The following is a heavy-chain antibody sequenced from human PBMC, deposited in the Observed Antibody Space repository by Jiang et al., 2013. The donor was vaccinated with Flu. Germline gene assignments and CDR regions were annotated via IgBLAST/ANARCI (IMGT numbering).Heavy chain of an antibody. CDR2: VHYSGNS. J-gene: IGHJ4*02. D-gene: IGHD1-1*01. Sequence: GPGLVKPSETLSLTCTVSGASISSYYWNWIRQPPGKGLEWIGYVHYSGNSNYNPSLKSRVTMSVDTSKTQFSLQVSSVTAADTAVYYCARWNDQQVAFDSWGQGSPGRRLL. CDR1: GASISSYY. CDR3: ARWNDQQVAFDS. V-gene: IGHV4-59*01.